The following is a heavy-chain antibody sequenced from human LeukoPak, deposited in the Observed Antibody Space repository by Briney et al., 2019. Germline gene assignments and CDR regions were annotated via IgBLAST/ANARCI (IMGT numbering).Heavy chain of an antibody. J-gene: IGHJ6*02. CDR2: INPNSGGT. Sequence: ASVKVSCKASGYTFTGYYMHWVRQAPGQGLEWMGWINPNSGGTNYAQKFQGWVTMTRDTSISTAYMELSRLRSDDTAVYHCARDQPYCSGGSCYGSGYYYGMDVWGQGTTVTVSS. CDR3: ARDQPYCSGGSCYGSGYYYGMDV. CDR1: GYTFTGYY. V-gene: IGHV1-2*04. D-gene: IGHD2-15*01.